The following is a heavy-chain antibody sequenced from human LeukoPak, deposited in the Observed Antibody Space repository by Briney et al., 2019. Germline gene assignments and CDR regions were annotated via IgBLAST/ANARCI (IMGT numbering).Heavy chain of an antibody. D-gene: IGHD6-19*01. J-gene: IGHJ4*02. CDR2: ISSSSGYI. V-gene: IGHV3-21*01. CDR3: ARAPTFSGWFDY. CDR1: GFTFSSYN. Sequence: GGSLRLSCAASGFTFSSYNMNWVRQAPGKGLEWVSSISSSSGYIYYADSLKGRFIISRDNAKSSLYLQMNSLRAEDTAVYYCARAPTFSGWFDYWGQGTLVTVSS.